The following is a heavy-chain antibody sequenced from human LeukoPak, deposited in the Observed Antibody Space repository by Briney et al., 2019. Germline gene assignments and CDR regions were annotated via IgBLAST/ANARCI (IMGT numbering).Heavy chain of an antibody. CDR2: INHSGST. V-gene: IGHV4-34*01. Sequence: SETLSLTCAVYGGSFSGFCWSWIRQPPGKGLEWIGEINHSGSTNYNPSLKSRVTISVDTSKNQFSLKLTSVTAADTAMYYCARGWRRWLQPNFDYWGQGTVVTVSS. CDR1: GGSFSGFC. D-gene: IGHD5-24*01. CDR3: ARGWRRWLQPNFDY. J-gene: IGHJ4*02.